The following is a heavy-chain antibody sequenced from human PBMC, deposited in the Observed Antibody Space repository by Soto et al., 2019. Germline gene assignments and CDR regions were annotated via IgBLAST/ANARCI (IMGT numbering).Heavy chain of an antibody. V-gene: IGHV3-33*01. D-gene: IGHD6-13*01. CDR1: GFTFSSYG. CDR3: ASLAAAGTPENYFDY. CDR2: IWYDGSNK. Sequence: GGSLRLSCAASGFTFSSYGMHWVRQAPGKGLEWVAVIWYDGSNKYYADSVKGRFTISRDNSKNTLYLQMNSLRAEDTAVYYCASLAAAGTPENYFDYWGQGTLVTVSS. J-gene: IGHJ4*02.